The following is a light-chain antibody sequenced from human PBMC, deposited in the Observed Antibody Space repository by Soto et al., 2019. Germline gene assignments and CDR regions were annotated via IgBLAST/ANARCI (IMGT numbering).Light chain of an antibody. V-gene: IGKV3-11*01. CDR3: QQRSNWPPNT. J-gene: IGKJ2*01. CDR2: DAS. CDR1: QSVSNY. Sequence: EIVLTQSPATLSLSPGERATLSCRASQSVSNYLAWYQQKPGQAPRLLIFDASNRATGIPARFSGGGSGTESTLTISSLEPEDFAVDYCQQRSNWPPNTFGQGTKLEIK.